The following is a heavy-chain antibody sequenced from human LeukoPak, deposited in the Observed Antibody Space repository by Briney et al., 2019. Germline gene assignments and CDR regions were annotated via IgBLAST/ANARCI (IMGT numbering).Heavy chain of an antibody. Sequence: SCAASGFTFSSYGMHWVRQAPGKGLEWIGEINHSGSTNYNPSLKSRVTISVDTSKNQFSLKLSSVTAADTAVYYCARPRYSYGLDAFDIWGQGTMVTVSS. J-gene: IGHJ3*02. D-gene: IGHD5-18*01. V-gene: IGHV4-34*01. CDR2: INHSGST. CDR3: ARPRYSYGLDAFDI. CDR1: GFTFSSYG.